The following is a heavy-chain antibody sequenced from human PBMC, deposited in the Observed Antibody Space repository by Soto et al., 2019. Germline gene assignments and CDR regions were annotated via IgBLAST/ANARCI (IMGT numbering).Heavy chain of an antibody. CDR2: ISGLGNRV. V-gene: IGHV3-23*01. CDR1: GFTFNKHA. Sequence: EAQLLESGGDLVQPGGSLRLSCEASGFTFNKHAINWVRQAPGKGLEWVSSISGLGNRVYYADSVKGRFTISRDNSKNTVYLQMSSLRAKDTAIFYCAKAELGMDAFDIWGPGTSVTVSS. D-gene: IGHD7-27*01. CDR3: AKAELGMDAFDI. J-gene: IGHJ3*02.